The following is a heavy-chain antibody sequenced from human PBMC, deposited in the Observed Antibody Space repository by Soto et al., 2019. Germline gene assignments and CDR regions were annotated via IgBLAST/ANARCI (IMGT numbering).Heavy chain of an antibody. D-gene: IGHD3-22*01. CDR2: IGGSGRTT. Sequence: SGGSLRLSCVASAFTFNNYAMGWVRQAPGKGLEWVSGIGGSGRTTYYADSVKGRFTISRDNSNNTLFLQMNSLRAEDTAVYYCAKSRYSDSSGDFYDYWGQGTLVTVSS. CDR1: AFTFNNYA. CDR3: AKSRYSDSSGDFYDY. V-gene: IGHV3-23*01. J-gene: IGHJ4*02.